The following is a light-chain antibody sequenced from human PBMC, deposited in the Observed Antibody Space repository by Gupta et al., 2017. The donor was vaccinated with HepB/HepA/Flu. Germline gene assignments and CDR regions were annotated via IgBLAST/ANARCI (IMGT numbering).Light chain of an antibody. V-gene: IGKV3-20*01. Sequence: EIVLTPSPGTLSLSPGERATLSCRASQGVSTYLAWYQQKPGQAPRLLIHGASSRATDIPDRFSGSGSGTDFTLTISRLEPEDFAMYYCQQYGGSPETFGQGTKVEIK. CDR1: QGVSTY. CDR2: GAS. J-gene: IGKJ1*01. CDR3: QQYGGSPET.